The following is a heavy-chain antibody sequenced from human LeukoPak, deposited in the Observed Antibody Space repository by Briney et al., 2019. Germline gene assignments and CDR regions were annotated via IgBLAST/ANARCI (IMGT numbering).Heavy chain of an antibody. Sequence: PWGSLRLSCVASGFTLRSYVMNWVRQTPGKVLEWVSRINSDGSSTSYADSVKGRFTISRDNAKNTLYLQMNSLRAEDTAVYYCARDIVAVQGAYNWFDPWGQGTLVTVSS. D-gene: IGHD5-12*01. CDR3: ARDIVAVQGAYNWFDP. CDR1: GFTLRSYV. J-gene: IGHJ5*02. V-gene: IGHV3-74*01. CDR2: INSDGSST.